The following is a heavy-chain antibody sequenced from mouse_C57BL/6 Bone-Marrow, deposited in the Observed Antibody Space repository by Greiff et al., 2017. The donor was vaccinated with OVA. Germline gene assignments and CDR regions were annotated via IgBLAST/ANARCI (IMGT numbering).Heavy chain of an antibody. V-gene: IGHV5-6*02. CDR1: GFTFSSYG. Sequence: EVNLVESGGDLVKPGGSPKLSCAASGFTFSSYGMSWVRQTPDKRLEWVATISSGGSYTYYPDSVKGRFTISRDNAKNTLYLQMSSLKSEDTAMYYCARRCYSFDYWGQGTTLTVSS. CDR3: ARRCYSFDY. CDR2: ISSGGSYT. J-gene: IGHJ2*01.